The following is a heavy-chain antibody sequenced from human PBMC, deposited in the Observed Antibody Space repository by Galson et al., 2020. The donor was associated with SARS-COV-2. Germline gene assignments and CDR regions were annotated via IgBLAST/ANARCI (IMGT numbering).Heavy chain of an antibody. D-gene: IGHD3-9*01. Sequence: ASETLSLTCNVSGYSISPYYWSWIRQPPGKGLEWIGFVYYSGTTNYNPSLKSRVTISVDTSKNHFSLSLTSVTAADTAVYYCARRLTGIDWYFDLWGRGTLVTVSS. CDR2: VYYSGTT. J-gene: IGHJ2*01. CDR1: GYSISPYY. CDR3: ARRLTGIDWYFDL. V-gene: IGHV4-59*01.